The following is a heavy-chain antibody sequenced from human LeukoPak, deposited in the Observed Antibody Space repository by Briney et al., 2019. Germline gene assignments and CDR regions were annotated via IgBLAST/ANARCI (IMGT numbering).Heavy chain of an antibody. J-gene: IGHJ4*02. CDR2: IYYSGST. Sequence: SETLSLTCTVSGGSISSGDYYWSWIRQPPGKGLEWIGYIYYSGSTYYNPSLKSRVTISVDTSKNQFSLKLSSVTAADTAVYYCARTLWFGEFHTLWGQGTLVTVSP. D-gene: IGHD3-10*01. CDR3: ARTLWFGEFHTL. V-gene: IGHV4-30-4*01. CDR1: GGSISSGDYY.